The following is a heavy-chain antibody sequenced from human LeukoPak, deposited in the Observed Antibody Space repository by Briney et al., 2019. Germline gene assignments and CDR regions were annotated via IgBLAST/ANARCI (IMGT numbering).Heavy chain of an antibody. V-gene: IGHV4-59*08. CDR1: GGSISGYY. CDR3: ARLIAVAGTLSFFDY. D-gene: IGHD6-19*01. J-gene: IGHJ4*02. Sequence: SETLSLTCTVSGGSISGYYWSWIRQPPGKGLECIGYISYSGSTYYNTSLKSRLTISVDTSKNQFSLWLNSVTAADTAVYYCARLIAVAGTLSFFDYWGQGILVTVSS. CDR2: ISYSGST.